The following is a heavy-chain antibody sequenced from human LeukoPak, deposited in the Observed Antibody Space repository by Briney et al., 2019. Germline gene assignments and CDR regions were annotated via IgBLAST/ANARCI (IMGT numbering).Heavy chain of an antibody. CDR3: ARDSPDIVVVPAAPNDYYYYMDV. V-gene: IGHV4-4*07. CDR1: GGSISSYY. D-gene: IGHD2-2*01. Sequence: SETLSLTCTVSGGSISSYYWSWIRQPAGKGLEWIGRIYTSGSTNYNPSLKSRVTMSVDTSKNQFSLKLSSVTAADTAVYYYARDSPDIVVVPAAPNDYYYYMDVWGKGTTVTVSS. CDR2: IYTSGST. J-gene: IGHJ6*03.